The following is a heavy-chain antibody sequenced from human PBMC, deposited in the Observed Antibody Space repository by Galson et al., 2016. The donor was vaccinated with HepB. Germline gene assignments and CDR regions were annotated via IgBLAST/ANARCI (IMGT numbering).Heavy chain of an antibody. CDR1: GYTFTGYY. V-gene: IGHV1-2*06. CDR3: AREYYYGSGSYWGNWFDH. Sequence: SVKVSCKASGYTFTGYYMHWVRRAPGQGLEWMGRINPNSGGTNYAQKFQGRVTMTRDTSISTASMELSSLRSDDTAVYYCAREYYYGSGSYWGNWFDHWGQGTLVTVSS. D-gene: IGHD3-10*01. CDR2: INPNSGGT. J-gene: IGHJ5*02.